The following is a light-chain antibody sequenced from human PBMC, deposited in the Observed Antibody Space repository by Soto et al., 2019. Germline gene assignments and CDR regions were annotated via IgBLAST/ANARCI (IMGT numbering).Light chain of an antibody. Sequence: EIVMTQSPATLSVSPGERATLSCRASQSVSSNLAWYQQKPGQAPRLLIYGASTRATGIPARFSGSRSGTEFTLTISSLQSEDFAVYYCQHYDNWRGTFGQGTKVEIK. V-gene: IGKV3-15*01. CDR3: QHYDNWRGT. CDR2: GAS. CDR1: QSVSSN. J-gene: IGKJ1*01.